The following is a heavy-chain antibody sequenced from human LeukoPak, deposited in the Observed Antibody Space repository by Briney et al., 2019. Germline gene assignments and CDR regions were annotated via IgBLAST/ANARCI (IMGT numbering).Heavy chain of an antibody. J-gene: IGHJ5*02. CDR1: GYTFTSYG. CDR3: ASVSITGTTATSWFDP. D-gene: IGHD1-7*01. V-gene: IGHV1-18*01. Sequence: GASVKVSCKASGYTFTSYGISWVRQAPGPGLEWMGWISAYNGNTNYAQKLQGRVTMTTDTSTSTAYMELRSLRSDDTAVYYCASVSITGTTATSWFDPWGQGTLVTVSS. CDR2: ISAYNGNT.